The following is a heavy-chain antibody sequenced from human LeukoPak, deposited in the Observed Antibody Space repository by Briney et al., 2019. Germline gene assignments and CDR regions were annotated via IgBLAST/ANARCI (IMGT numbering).Heavy chain of an antibody. Sequence: GSLRLSCAASGFTFSNAWMNWVRQAPGKGLECVSLISANGGATYYADSVKGRFTISRDNSKSTLYLQMNSLRADDTAVYYCAKASGSPYYFDYWGQGTLVTVSS. CDR1: GFTFSNAW. CDR3: AKASGSPYYFDY. V-gene: IGHV3-23*01. D-gene: IGHD3-10*01. CDR2: ISANGGAT. J-gene: IGHJ4*02.